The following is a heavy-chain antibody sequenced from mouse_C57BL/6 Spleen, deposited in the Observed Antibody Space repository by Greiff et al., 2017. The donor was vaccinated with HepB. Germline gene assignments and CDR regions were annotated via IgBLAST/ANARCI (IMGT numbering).Heavy chain of an antibody. D-gene: IGHD2-5*01. CDR1: GYTFTSYG. CDR2: IYPRSGNT. CDR3: ARKSNYFAY. J-gene: IGHJ3*01. V-gene: IGHV1-81*01. Sequence: VQLQQSGAELARPGASVKLSCKASGYTFTSYGISWVKQRPGQGLEWIGEIYPRSGNTYYNEKFKGKATLTADKSSSTAYMELRSLTSEDSAVYFCARKSNYFAYWGQGTLVTVSA.